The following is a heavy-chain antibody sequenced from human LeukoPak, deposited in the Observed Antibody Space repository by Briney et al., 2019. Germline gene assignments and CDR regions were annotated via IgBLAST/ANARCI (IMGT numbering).Heavy chain of an antibody. CDR3: ARLNYDFWSGPTGYYGMDV. CDR1: GGSISSSSYY. D-gene: IGHD3-3*01. Sequence: SETLSLTCTVSGGSISSSSYYWGWIRQPPGKGLEWIGSIYYSESTYYNPSLKSRVTISVDTSKNQFSLKLSSVTAADTAVYYCARLNYDFWSGPTGYYGMDVWGQGTTVTVSS. V-gene: IGHV4-39*01. CDR2: IYYSEST. J-gene: IGHJ6*02.